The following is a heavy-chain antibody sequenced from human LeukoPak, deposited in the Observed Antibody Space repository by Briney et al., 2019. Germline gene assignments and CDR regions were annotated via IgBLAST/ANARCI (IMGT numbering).Heavy chain of an antibody. CDR3: ARTPYSGSYSYFDY. Sequence: PSETLSLTCTISGGSISSSSYYWGWIRQPPGKGLEWIGNIHHSGTTYYNPSLKSRVTKSLDTSKNQFSLNLSSVTAADTAVYYCARTPYSGSYSYFDYWGQGTLVTVSS. V-gene: IGHV4-39*07. D-gene: IGHD1-26*01. J-gene: IGHJ4*02. CDR1: GGSISSSSYY. CDR2: IHHSGTT.